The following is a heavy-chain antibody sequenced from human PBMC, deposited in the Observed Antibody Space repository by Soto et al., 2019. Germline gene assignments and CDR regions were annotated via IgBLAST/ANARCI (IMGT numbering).Heavy chain of an antibody. CDR3: ARDGDDILPGYPVYYFDY. J-gene: IGHJ4*02. CDR1: GFTFSSYS. D-gene: IGHD3-9*01. CDR2: ISSSSSYI. V-gene: IGHV3-21*01. Sequence: GGSLRLSCAASGFTFSSYSMNWVRQAPGKGLEWVSSISSSSSYIYYADSVKGRFTISRDNAKNSLYLQMNSLRAEDTAVYYCARDGDDILPGYPVYYFDYRGQGTLVTVSS.